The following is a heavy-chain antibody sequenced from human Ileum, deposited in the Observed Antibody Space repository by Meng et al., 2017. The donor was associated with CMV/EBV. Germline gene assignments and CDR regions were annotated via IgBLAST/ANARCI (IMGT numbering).Heavy chain of an antibody. V-gene: IGHV1-8*01. CDR2: MNPDSRLK. CDR1: GYTLPDYD. Sequence: SCRASGYTLPDYDIHWVRLAAGQGLEWIGWMNPDSRLKVYAQRFRGSVIMTSNSVTGTVYMEVSSLTSEDTGVYYCARGPRSGWADFWGQGTLVTVSS. D-gene: IGHD6-19*01. J-gene: IGHJ4*02. CDR3: ARGPRSGWADF.